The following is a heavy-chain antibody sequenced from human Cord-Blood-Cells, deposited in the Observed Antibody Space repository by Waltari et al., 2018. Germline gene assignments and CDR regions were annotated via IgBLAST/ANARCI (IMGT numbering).Heavy chain of an antibody. D-gene: IGHD3-22*01. V-gene: IGHV4-34*01. CDR2: INHSGST. J-gene: IGHJ4*02. CDR1: GGSFSGYY. Sequence: LLKPSETLSLTCAVYGGSFSGYYWSWIRQPPGKGLEWIGEINHSGSTNYNPSLKSRVTISVDTSKNQFSLKLSSVTAADTAVYYCARGRYDSSGYYSYWGQGTLVTVSS. CDR3: ARGRYDSSGYYSY.